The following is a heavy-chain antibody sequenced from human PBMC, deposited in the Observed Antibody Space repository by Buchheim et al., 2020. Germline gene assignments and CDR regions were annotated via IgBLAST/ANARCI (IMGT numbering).Heavy chain of an antibody. V-gene: IGHV4-39*01. CDR1: GGSISSSSYY. J-gene: IGHJ3*02. D-gene: IGHD6-19*01. Sequence: QLQLQESGPGLVKPSETLSLTCTVSGGSISSSSYYWGWIRQPPGKGLEWLGSIYYSGSTYYNPSLKSRVTISVDTSKNQLSLNLSTVTAADTAVYYCARLSSSGWYVARAFDIWGQGT. CDR3: ARLSSSGWYVARAFDI. CDR2: IYYSGST.